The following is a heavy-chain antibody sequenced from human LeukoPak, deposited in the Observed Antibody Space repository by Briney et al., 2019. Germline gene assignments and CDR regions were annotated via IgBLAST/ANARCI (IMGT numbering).Heavy chain of an antibody. V-gene: IGHV4-28*03. CDR1: GYSITSGYY. Sequence: SETLSLTCAVSGYSITSGYYWGWIRQAPGKGLEWIGYIYYIGTTNYNPSLKSRATMSVDMSKNQFSLKLTSVTAADTAVYYCAREGYGSGSSHFMDVWGTGTTVTVSS. D-gene: IGHD3-10*01. CDR3: AREGYGSGSSHFMDV. J-gene: IGHJ6*03. CDR2: IYYIGTT.